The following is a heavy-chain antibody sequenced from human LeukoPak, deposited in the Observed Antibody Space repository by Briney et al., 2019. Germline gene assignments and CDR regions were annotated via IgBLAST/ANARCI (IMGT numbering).Heavy chain of an antibody. CDR2: ISRDGSDA. J-gene: IGHJ3*02. D-gene: IGHD3-22*01. V-gene: IGHV3-43*01. CDR3: AKHYYDSSGYEAHDAFNI. Sequence: GGSLRLSCAASGLIFDDYTMHWVRQRPGKGLEWVSFISRDGSDAYYADSVKGRFTISRDNSKNTLYLQMNSLRAEDTAVYYCAKHYYDSSGYEAHDAFNIWGQGTMVTVSS. CDR1: GLIFDDYT.